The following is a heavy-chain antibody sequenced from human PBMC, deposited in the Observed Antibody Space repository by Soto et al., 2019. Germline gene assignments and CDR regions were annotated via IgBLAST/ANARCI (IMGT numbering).Heavy chain of an antibody. D-gene: IGHD2-15*01. CDR3: AVGYCSGGSCRRGRGTAAIKYFQH. J-gene: IGHJ1*01. V-gene: IGHV1-8*01. CDR1: GYTFTSYD. CDR2: MNPNSGNT. Sequence: QVQLVQSGAEVKKPGASVKVSCKASGYTFTSYDINWVRQATGQGLEWMGWMNPNSGNTGYAQKFQGRVTMTRNTSISTAYMELSSLRSEDTAVYYCAVGYCSGGSCRRGRGTAAIKYFQHWGQGTLVTVSS.